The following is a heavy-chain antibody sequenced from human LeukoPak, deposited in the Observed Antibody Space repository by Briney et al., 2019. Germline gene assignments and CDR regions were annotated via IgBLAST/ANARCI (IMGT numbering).Heavy chain of an antibody. D-gene: IGHD7-27*01. CDR1: GYSISSGYF. CDR2: IYYSGST. Sequence: SETLSLACTVSGYSISSGYFWGWIRQPPGKGLEWIGSIYYSGSTYYNPSLKSRVTISVDTSKNQFSLKLSSVTAADTAVYYCARALGRLSWFDPWGQGTLVTVSS. J-gene: IGHJ5*02. CDR3: ARALGRLSWFDP. V-gene: IGHV4-38-2*02.